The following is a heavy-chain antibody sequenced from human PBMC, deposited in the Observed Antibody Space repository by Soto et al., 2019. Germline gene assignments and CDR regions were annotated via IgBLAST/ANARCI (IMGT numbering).Heavy chain of an antibody. Sequence: QVQLQESGPGLVKPSQTLSLTCTVSGGSISSGGYYWSWIRQHPGKGLEWIGYIYYSGSTYYNPSLKSRVTISVDTSKNQFSLKLSSVTAADTAVYYRARWSTPAAHHSYFGMDVWGQGTTVTVSS. J-gene: IGHJ6*02. CDR3: ARWSTPAAHHSYFGMDV. V-gene: IGHV4-31*03. CDR1: GGSISSGGYY. CDR2: IYYSGST. D-gene: IGHD2-2*01.